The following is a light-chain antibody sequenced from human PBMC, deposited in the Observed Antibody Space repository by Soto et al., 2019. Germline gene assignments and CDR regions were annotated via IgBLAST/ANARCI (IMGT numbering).Light chain of an antibody. V-gene: IGKV3-20*01. J-gene: IGKJ2*01. CDR3: QQYGSSPQT. Sequence: EIVLTQSPGTLSLSPGERATLSCRASQSVSSSYLAWYRQRPGQAPRLLIYGASRRATGIPDRFSGSGSGTDFTLTVSRLEPEDFAMYYCQQYGSSPQTFGQGTKLEIK. CDR2: GAS. CDR1: QSVSSSY.